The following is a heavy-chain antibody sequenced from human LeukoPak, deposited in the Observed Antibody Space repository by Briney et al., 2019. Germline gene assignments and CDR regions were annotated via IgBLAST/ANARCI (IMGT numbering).Heavy chain of an antibody. D-gene: IGHD2-21*02. Sequence: ASVKVFCKASGYTFTVYYMHWVRQAPGQGLEWMGWINPNSGGTNYAQKFQGRVTMTRDTSISTAYMELSRLRSDATAVYYCARERRTAKSHYFDYWGQGTLVTVSS. J-gene: IGHJ4*02. CDR2: INPNSGGT. V-gene: IGHV1-2*02. CDR1: GYTFTVYY. CDR3: ARERRTAKSHYFDY.